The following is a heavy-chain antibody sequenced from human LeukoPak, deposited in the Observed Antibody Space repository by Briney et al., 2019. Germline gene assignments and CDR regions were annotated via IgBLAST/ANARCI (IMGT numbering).Heavy chain of an antibody. CDR2: INPNSGGT. V-gene: IGHV1-2*02. CDR3: ARGGYCRSGNCSILAAEFDY. D-gene: IGHD2-15*01. Sequence: APVKVSCKASGYTFTGYYMHWVRQAPGQGLEWMGWINPNSGGTDYAQKFQGRVTMTRDTSINTAYMELKWLGSDDTAVYYCARGGYCRSGNCSILAAEFDYLGQGTLVTVSS. J-gene: IGHJ4*02. CDR1: GYTFTGYY.